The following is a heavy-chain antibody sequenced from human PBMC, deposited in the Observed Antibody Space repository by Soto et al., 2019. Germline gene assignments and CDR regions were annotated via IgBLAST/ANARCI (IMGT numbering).Heavy chain of an antibody. D-gene: IGHD3-22*01. J-gene: IGHJ4*02. CDR1: GFAFSSYA. CDR3: AKVHSSGWAPYFDD. CDR2: ISGSGVDI. Sequence: QPGGSLRLSCAASGFAFSSYAMTWVRQAPGKGLEWLSGISGSGVDIYYADSVRGRFTISRHTSNKTLYLQMNSLRAEDTAIYYCAKVHSSGWAPYFDDWGQGTLVTVYS. V-gene: IGHV3-23*01.